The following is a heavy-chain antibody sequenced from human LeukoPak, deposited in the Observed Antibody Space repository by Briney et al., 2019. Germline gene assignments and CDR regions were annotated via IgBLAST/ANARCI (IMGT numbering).Heavy chain of an antibody. V-gene: IGHV4-59*08. Sequence: SETLSLTCTVSGGSMNNYFWSWLRQPPGKGLEWIGYIYYSGGTNYNPSLKNRVTISVDTSKNQFSLKLSSVTAADTAVYYCARGAVVIQYYYYMDVWGKGTTVTVSS. J-gene: IGHJ6*03. D-gene: IGHD2-21*01. CDR1: GGSMNNYF. CDR2: IYYSGGT. CDR3: ARGAVVIQYYYYMDV.